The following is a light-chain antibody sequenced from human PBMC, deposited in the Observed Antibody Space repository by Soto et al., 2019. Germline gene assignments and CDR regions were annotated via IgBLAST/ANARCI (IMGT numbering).Light chain of an antibody. J-gene: IGKJ4*01. CDR3: QQHYGSPPT. V-gene: IGKV4-1*01. CDR2: WAS. CDR1: QSVLYNSNNKNY. Sequence: DIVMTQSPDSLAVSLGERATFNCKSSQSVLYNSNNKNYLAWYQQKPGEPPKLLIYWASTRESGVPDRFSGSGSGTDFTLPITSLQAEDVAVYYGQQHYGSPPTFGGGTKVEIK.